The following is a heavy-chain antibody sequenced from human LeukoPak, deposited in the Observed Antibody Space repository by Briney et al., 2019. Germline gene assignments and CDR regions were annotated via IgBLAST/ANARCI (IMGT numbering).Heavy chain of an antibody. CDR3: ARGVVVVAATYYDY. Sequence: SETLSLTCTVSGGSISSGGYYWSWIRQHPGKGLEWIGYIYYSGSTYYNPSLKSRVTISVDTSKNQFSLKLSSVTAADTAVYYCARGVVVVAATYYDYWGQGTLVTVSS. J-gene: IGHJ4*02. CDR1: GGSISSGGYY. CDR2: IYYSGST. V-gene: IGHV4-31*03. D-gene: IGHD2-15*01.